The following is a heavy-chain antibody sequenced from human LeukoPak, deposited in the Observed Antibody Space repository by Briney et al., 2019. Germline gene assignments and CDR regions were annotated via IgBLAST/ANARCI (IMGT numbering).Heavy chain of an antibody. V-gene: IGHV4-61*05. CDR1: GGSISSSSYY. J-gene: IGHJ5*02. D-gene: IGHD6-13*01. Sequence: KTSETLSLTCTVSGGSISSSSYYWGWIRQPPGKGLEWLGYIYYSGSTNYNPSLKSRVTISLDTSKNQFSLRLTSVTAADTTVYYCARQREEAAGPFVLDHWGPGTLVTVSS. CDR3: ARQREEAAGPFVLDH. CDR2: IYYSGST.